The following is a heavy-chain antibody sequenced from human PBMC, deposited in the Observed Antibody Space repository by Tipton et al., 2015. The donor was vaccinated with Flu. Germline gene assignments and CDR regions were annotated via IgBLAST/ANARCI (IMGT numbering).Heavy chain of an antibody. CDR1: GGSISGYY. CDR3: ARDYLLGDLSFFDN. Sequence: TLSLTCTVSGGSISGYYWSWIRQPAGKGLEWIGRIYTSGSTNYNASLKSRVTMSVDTSKNQFSLKLSSVTVADTAVYYCARDYLLGDLSFFDNWGQGTLVTVSS. J-gene: IGHJ4*02. D-gene: IGHD3-16*02. V-gene: IGHV4-4*07. CDR2: IYTSGST.